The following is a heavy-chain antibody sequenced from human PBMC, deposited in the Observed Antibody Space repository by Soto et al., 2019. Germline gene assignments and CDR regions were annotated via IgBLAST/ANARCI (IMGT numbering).Heavy chain of an antibody. D-gene: IGHD6-13*01. J-gene: IGHJ4*02. CDR3: VKPLEAAAGTY. V-gene: IGHV3-64D*06. CDR1: GFTFSSYA. CDR2: ISSNGGST. Sequence: ASGFTFSSYAMHWVRQAPGKGLEYVSAISSNGGSTYYADSVKGRFTISRDNSKNTLYLQMSSLRAEDTAVYYCVKPLEAAAGTYWGQGTLVTVS.